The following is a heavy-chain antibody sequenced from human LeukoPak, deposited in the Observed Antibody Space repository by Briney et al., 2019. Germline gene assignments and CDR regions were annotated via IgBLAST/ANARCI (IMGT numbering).Heavy chain of an antibody. V-gene: IGHV3-30-3*01. D-gene: IGHD5-12*01. CDR3: ARDLSNSGYDAPDDY. Sequence: GSLRLSCAASGFTFSSYAMHWVRQAPGKGLEWVAVISYDGSNKYYADSVKGRFTISRDNSKNTLYLQMNSLRAEDTAVYYCARDLSNSGYDAPDDYWGQGTLVTVSS. CDR2: ISYDGSNK. CDR1: GFTFSSYA. J-gene: IGHJ4*02.